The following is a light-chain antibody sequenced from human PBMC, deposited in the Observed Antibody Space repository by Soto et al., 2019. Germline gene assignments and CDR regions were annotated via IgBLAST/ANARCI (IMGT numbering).Light chain of an antibody. J-gene: IGKJ5*01. CDR2: AAS. CDR3: QQSYTTPRIT. V-gene: IGKV1-39*01. CDR1: QDIGTY. Sequence: DIQMTQSPSSLLASLGDSAIITGRASQDIGTYLNWYQHKPAKATKHIIYAASSLQNGVPSRFTGSGAGTEFTLTINSLQPEDFADYYCQQSYTTPRITFGQGTRLEIK.